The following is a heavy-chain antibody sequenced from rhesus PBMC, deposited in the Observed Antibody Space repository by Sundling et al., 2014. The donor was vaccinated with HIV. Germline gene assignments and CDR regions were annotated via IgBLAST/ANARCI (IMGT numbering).Heavy chain of an antibody. CDR3: AREAAVTSNGLDS. D-gene: IGHD6-31*01. Sequence: EVQLVESGGGLAKPGGSLRLSCAASGFTFSDYYIHWVRQAPGKGLQWISGITFTGGSTYYSDSVKGRFTISRDNAKNTLYLQMDSLRTEDTAVYYCAREAAVTSNGLDSWGQGVVVTVSS. CDR1: GFTFSDYY. V-gene: IGHV3-59*01. CDR2: ITFTGGST. J-gene: IGHJ6*01.